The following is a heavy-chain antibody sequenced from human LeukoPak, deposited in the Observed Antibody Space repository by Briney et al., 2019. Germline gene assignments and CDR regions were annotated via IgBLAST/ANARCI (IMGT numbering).Heavy chain of an antibody. D-gene: IGHD3-22*01. Sequence: GESLKISCKGSGYSFTTYWISWVRQMPGKGLEWMGRIDPIDSETNYSPSFQGHVTISADKSISTAYLQWSSLKASDTAMYYCARPNITSYYDGRGYDAFDVWGQGTMVTVSS. CDR3: ARPNITSYYDGRGYDAFDV. CDR2: IDPIDSET. J-gene: IGHJ3*01. CDR1: GYSFTTYW. V-gene: IGHV5-10-1*01.